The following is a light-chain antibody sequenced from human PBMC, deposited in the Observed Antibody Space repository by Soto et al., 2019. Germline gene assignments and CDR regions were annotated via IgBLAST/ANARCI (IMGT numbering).Light chain of an antibody. CDR1: QSISSY. CDR3: QQSYSTPPGLT. V-gene: IGKV1-39*01. Sequence: DIQMTQSPSSLSASVGDRVTITCRASQSISSYLNWYQQKPGKAPKLLIYAASSLQSGVPSRFSGSGSGTDFTLPISSRQPEDFATYYCQQSYSTPPGLTFGGGTKVEIK. CDR2: AAS. J-gene: IGKJ4*01.